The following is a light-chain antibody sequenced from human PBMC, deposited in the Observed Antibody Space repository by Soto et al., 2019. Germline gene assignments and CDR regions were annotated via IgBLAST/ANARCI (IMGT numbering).Light chain of an antibody. CDR2: GAS. CDR3: QQYSSSPWT. Sequence: EIVLTQSPGTLSLSPGERATLSCRASQTFSNSFLSWFQQIPGQDPRLLIYGASSRATGIPDRFSGSGSGTDFTLTISRQVPEDFAVYYCQQYSSSPWTFGRGTKV. J-gene: IGKJ1*01. V-gene: IGKV3-20*01. CDR1: QTFSNSF.